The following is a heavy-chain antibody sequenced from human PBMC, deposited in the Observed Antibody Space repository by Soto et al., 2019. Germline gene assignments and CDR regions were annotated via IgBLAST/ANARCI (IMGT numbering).Heavy chain of an antibody. CDR3: ARDRGSNGYYND. J-gene: IGHJ4*02. Sequence: PSQTLSLTCAISGDSVSSDSAAWTWIRQSPSRGLEWLGRIYFRSTWYDDYAVSVKSRITISPDTSENQFSLHLNSVTPDDTAVYYCARDRGSNGYYNDWGPGTLVTVSS. V-gene: IGHV6-1*01. D-gene: IGHD1-26*01. CDR1: GDSVSSDSAA. CDR2: IYFRSTWYD.